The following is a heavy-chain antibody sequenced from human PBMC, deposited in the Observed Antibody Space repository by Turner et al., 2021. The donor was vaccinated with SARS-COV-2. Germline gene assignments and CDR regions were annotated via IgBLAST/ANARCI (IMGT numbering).Heavy chain of an antibody. CDR2: TIPILGTA. V-gene: IGHV1-69*01. Sequence: QVQLVQSGAEVKKPGSSVKVSCKASGGTFSTYAISGVRQAPGQGLEWMGGTIPILGTANYARKFQGRATITADESTSTAYMELSSLRSEDTAVYYCARVGVGGSSWPKDFDYWGQGTLVTVSS. D-gene: IGHD6-13*01. CDR1: GGTFSTYA. CDR3: ARVGVGGSSWPKDFDY. J-gene: IGHJ4*02.